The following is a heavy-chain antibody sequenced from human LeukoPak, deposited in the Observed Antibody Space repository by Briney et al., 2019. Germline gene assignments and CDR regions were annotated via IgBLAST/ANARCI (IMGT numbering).Heavy chain of an antibody. J-gene: IGHJ4*02. CDR3: TTVNYYGN. D-gene: IGHD3-10*01. CDR1: GFTVSSNY. Sequence: GGSLRLSCAASGFTVSSNYMSWVRQAPGKGLEWVSVIYSGGSTYYADSVKGRFTISRDNSKNTLYLQMNSLKTGDTAVYYCTTVNYYGNWGQGTLVTVSS. CDR2: IYSGGST. V-gene: IGHV3-66*01.